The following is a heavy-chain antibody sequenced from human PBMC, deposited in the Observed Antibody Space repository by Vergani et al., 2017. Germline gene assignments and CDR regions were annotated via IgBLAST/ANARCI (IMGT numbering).Heavy chain of an antibody. CDR3: ARVPVKGRWLQFAQDAFDI. CDR2: IYYSGST. CDR1: GGSISSSSYY. D-gene: IGHD5-24*01. J-gene: IGHJ3*02. V-gene: IGHV4-39*07. Sequence: QLQLQESGQGLVKPSETLSLTCTVSGGSISSSSYYWGWIRQPPGKGLEWIGSIYYSGSTYYNPSLKSRVTISVDTSKNQFSLKLSSVTAADTAVYYCARVPVKGRWLQFAQDAFDIWGQGTMVTVSS.